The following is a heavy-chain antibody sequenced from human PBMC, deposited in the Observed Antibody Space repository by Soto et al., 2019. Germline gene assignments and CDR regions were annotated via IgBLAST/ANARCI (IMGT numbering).Heavy chain of an antibody. CDR3: ARDHCGGDCSYYYYYGMAV. Sequence: EVQLVESGGGLVQPGGSLRLSCAASGFTFSSYWMHWVRQAPGKGLVWVSRINSDGSSTSYADSVKGRFTISRDNDKNTLYLQMNSLRAEDTAVYYCARDHCGGDCSYYYYYGMAVWGQGTTVTVSS. V-gene: IGHV3-74*01. D-gene: IGHD2-21*02. CDR2: INSDGSST. CDR1: GFTFSSYW. J-gene: IGHJ6*02.